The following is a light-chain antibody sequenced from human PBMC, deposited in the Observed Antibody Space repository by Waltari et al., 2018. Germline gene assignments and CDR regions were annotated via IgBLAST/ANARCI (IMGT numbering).Light chain of an antibody. J-gene: IGLJ3*02. CDR2: ANY. CDR3: AAWDDSLIGRV. CDR1: SSNIGTNT. Sequence: QSVLTQPPSTSGTPGQTVTLSCSGSSSNIGTNTVTWYQQFPGTAPKVLVFANYHRPSGVPNRFSASKSGTAASLVISGLQSEDEGDYFCAAWDDSLIGRVFGGGTTLTVL. V-gene: IGLV1-44*01.